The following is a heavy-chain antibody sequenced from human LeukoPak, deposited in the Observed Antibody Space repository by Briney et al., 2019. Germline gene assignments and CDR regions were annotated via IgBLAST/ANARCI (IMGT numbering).Heavy chain of an antibody. Sequence: GASVKVSCKASGYKFSNYGISWVRQAPGQGLEWMGWISGFSGNTNYAQKFQDRVTLSTDTSTSTVYMDLRSLISDDTAVYYCARDYKPGIDAFDIWGQGTMVTVSS. CDR2: ISGFSGNT. D-gene: IGHD1-14*01. V-gene: IGHV1-18*01. CDR3: ARDYKPGIDAFDI. CDR1: GYKFSNYG. J-gene: IGHJ3*02.